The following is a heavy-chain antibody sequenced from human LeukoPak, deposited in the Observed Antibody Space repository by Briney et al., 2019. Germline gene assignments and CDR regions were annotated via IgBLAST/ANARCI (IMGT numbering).Heavy chain of an antibody. CDR3: ARGRYCSSTSCSHFDY. CDR1: GYSFTSYW. CDR2: IYPGDSDT. D-gene: IGHD2-2*01. V-gene: IGHV5-51*01. Sequence: GESLKISCKGSGYSFTSYWISWVRQMPGKGLEWMGIIYPGDSDTRYSPSFQGQVTISADKSISTAYLQWSSLKASDTAMYYCARGRYCSSTSCSHFDYWGQGTLVTVSS. J-gene: IGHJ4*02.